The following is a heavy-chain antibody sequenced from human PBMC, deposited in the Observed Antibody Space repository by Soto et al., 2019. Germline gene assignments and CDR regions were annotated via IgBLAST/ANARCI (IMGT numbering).Heavy chain of an antibody. D-gene: IGHD2-8*01. Sequence: ASVKVSCKASGYSFTDYHIHWMRQAPGQGLEWLGRINPKSGGTSTAQKFQGWVTMTTDTSISTASMELTRLTSDDTAIYYCARGDSTDCSNGVCSFFYNHDMDVWGQGTTVTVSS. CDR1: GYSFTDYH. V-gene: IGHV1-2*04. CDR3: ARGDSTDCSNGVCSFFYNHDMDV. J-gene: IGHJ6*02. CDR2: INPKSGGT.